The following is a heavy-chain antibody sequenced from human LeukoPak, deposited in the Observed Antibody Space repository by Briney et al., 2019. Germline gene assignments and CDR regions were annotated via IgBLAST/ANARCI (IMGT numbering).Heavy chain of an antibody. V-gene: IGHV3-30*04. D-gene: IGHD2-15*01. Sequence: GGSLRLSCAASGFTFSSYAMHWVRQAPGEGLEWVAVISYDGSNKYYADSMKGRFTTSRDISKNTLYLQMNSLKPEDTAMYYCARAIHQGVVVAAIDYWGQGTLVTVSS. CDR1: GFTFSSYA. CDR2: ISYDGSNK. CDR3: ARAIHQGVVVAAIDY. J-gene: IGHJ4*02.